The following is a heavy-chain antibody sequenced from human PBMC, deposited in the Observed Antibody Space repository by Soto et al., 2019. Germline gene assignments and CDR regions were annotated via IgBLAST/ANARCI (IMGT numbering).Heavy chain of an antibody. V-gene: IGHV4-30-2*01. CDR2: IYHSGST. CDR3: AKDIFGDSNLFDY. Sequence: SETLSLTCAVSGGSISSGGYSWSWVRQPPGKGLEWIGYIYHSGSTYYNPSLKSRVTISVDNSKNMLYLQMNSLRAEDTAVYYCAKDIFGDSNLFDYWGQGSLVTVSS. J-gene: IGHJ4*02. CDR1: GGSISSGGYS. D-gene: IGHD3-22*01.